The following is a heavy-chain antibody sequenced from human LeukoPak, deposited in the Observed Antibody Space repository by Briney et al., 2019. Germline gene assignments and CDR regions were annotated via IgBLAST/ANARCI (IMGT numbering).Heavy chain of an antibody. CDR1: GGSISSGDYY. J-gene: IGHJ5*02. V-gene: IGHV4-30-4*01. CDR2: FYYSGST. D-gene: IGHD3-22*01. Sequence: SETLSLTCTVSGGSISSGDYYWSWIRQPPGKGLEWIGHFYYSGSTYYNPSLKSRVTISVDTSKNQFSLKLSSVAAAGTAVYYCARPYYYDSRIDPWGQGTLVTVSS. CDR3: ARPYYYDSRIDP.